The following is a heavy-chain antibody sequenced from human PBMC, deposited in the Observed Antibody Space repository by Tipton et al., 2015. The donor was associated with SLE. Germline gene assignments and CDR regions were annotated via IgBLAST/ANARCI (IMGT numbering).Heavy chain of an antibody. D-gene: IGHD1-26*01. Sequence: SLRLSCAASGFTFSSYAMHWVRQAPGKGLEWVAVISYDGSNKYYAVSVKGRFTISRDNSKNTLYLQMNSLRAEDTAVYYCARGGDAFDIWGQGTMVTVSS. CDR2: ISYDGSNK. CDR3: ARGGDAFDI. V-gene: IGHV3-30*04. CDR1: GFTFSSYA. J-gene: IGHJ3*02.